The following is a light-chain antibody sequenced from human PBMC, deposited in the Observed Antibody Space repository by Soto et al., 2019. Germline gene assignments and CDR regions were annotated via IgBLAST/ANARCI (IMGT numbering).Light chain of an antibody. CDR2: DAS. CDR1: QSVTSNS. CDR3: QQYGASPSLT. V-gene: IGKV3-20*01. J-gene: IGKJ4*01. Sequence: IVLTQSPGTLSLSPGERATLSCRASQSVTSNSLAWYQQKPGQPPRLLIYDASSRATGIPDRFSGTGSGTDFALIISRVEPEDFAMYYCQQYGASPSLTFGGGTKVVIK.